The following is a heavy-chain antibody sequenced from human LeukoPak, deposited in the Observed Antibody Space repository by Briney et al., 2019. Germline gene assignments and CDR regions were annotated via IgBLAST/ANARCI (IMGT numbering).Heavy chain of an antibody. J-gene: IGHJ4*02. V-gene: IGHV3-43*02. CDR2: ISGVGGNT. CDR3: AKDFGDPRYYFDY. Sequence: GGSLRLSCAASGFTFDGYAMHWVRQAPGKGLEWVSLISGVGGNTYYADSVKGRFTISRDNSKNSLYLQMNSLRTEDTALYFCAKDFGDPRYYFDYWGQGTPVTVSS. D-gene: IGHD3-10*01. CDR1: GFTFDGYA.